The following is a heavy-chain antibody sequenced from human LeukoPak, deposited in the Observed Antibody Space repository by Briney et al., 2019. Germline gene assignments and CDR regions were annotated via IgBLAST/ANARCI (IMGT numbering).Heavy chain of an antibody. CDR3: ARELPRIGGQTDASDI. CDR1: GFTFSYYA. Sequence: GGSLRLSCSASGFTFSYYAMHWVRQAPGKGLEYVSAVTSNGGSTYYADSVMGRFTISRDNSKNTLYLQMNSLRAEDTAVYYCARELPRIGGQTDASDIWGQGTMVTVS. CDR2: VTSNGGST. V-gene: IGHV3-64*04. D-gene: IGHD3-16*01. J-gene: IGHJ3*02.